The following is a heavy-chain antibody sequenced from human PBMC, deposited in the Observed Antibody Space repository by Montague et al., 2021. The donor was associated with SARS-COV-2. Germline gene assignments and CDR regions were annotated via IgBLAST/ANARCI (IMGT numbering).Heavy chain of an antibody. V-gene: IGHV4-34*01. J-gene: IGHJ4*02. Sequence: SETLSLTCAVYGVSFSGYYWSRIRQPPEKGLEWIGEINQSGRTNNNPSLKSRVIISVDTSKNQFSLKLSSVTAADTAVYYCARRGSSVWGVTVSAELDYWGQGILVIVSS. CDR1: GVSFSGYY. CDR3: ARRGSSVWGVTVSAELDY. D-gene: IGHD3-10*01. CDR2: INQSGRT.